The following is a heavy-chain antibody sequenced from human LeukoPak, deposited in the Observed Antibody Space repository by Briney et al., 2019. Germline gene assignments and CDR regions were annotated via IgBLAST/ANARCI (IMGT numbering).Heavy chain of an antibody. CDR2: IIPLFRTA. V-gene: IGHV1-69*06. Sequence: ASVKVSCKASGGTFSSYAISWVRQAPGQGPEWMGGIIPLFRTANYAQKFQDRVTITADKSTNTAFMELSSLRSEDTAMYYCATNYEILSGYPKNYYFHTWGQGTMVTVSS. D-gene: IGHD3-9*01. J-gene: IGHJ3*02. CDR3: ATNYEILSGYPKNYYFHT. CDR1: GGTFSSYA.